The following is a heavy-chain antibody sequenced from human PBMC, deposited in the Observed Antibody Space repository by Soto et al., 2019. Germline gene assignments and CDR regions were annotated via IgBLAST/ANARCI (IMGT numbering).Heavy chain of an antibody. CDR2: ISWNSDTI. D-gene: IGHD3-9*01. Sequence: GGSLRLSCAASGFTFHDYAMHWVRQAPGKGLEWVSGISWNSDTIVYADSVRGRFTISRDNAKNSLYLQMTSVRAEDTALYYCDKSLLRYCNENKCAGSFDIWGHGTTVTVSS. V-gene: IGHV3-9*01. J-gene: IGHJ3*02. CDR1: GFTFHDYA. CDR3: DKSLLRYCNENKCAGSFDI.